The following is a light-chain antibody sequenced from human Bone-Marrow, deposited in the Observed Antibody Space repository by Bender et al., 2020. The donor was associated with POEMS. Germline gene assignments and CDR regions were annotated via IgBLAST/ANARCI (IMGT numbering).Light chain of an antibody. J-gene: IGLJ3*02. Sequence: QSALTQPASVSGSPGQSITVSCTGTSSDVGNYNLVSWYRHHPGQAPKLIVFEDTKRPSGVSNRFSGSKSGNTASLTISGLQPEDEADYYCLSYAGSPTWVFGGGTKLTVL. CDR2: EDT. V-gene: IGLV2-23*01. CDR1: SSDVGNYNL. CDR3: LSYAGSPTWV.